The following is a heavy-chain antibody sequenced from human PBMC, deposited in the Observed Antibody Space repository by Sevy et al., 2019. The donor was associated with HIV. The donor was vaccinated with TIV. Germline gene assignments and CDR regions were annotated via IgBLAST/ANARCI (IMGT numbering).Heavy chain of an antibody. D-gene: IGHD3-22*01. V-gene: IGHV3-23*01. CDR2: ISGSGGST. Sequence: GGPLRLSCAASGFTFSSYAMSWVRQAPGKGLEWVSAISGSGGSTYYADSVKGRFTISRDNSKNTLYLQMNSLRAEDTAVYYCAKVSGGFDYYDSSGYSDYWGQGTLVTVSS. CDR3: AKVSGGFDYYDSSGYSDY. CDR1: GFTFSSYA. J-gene: IGHJ4*02.